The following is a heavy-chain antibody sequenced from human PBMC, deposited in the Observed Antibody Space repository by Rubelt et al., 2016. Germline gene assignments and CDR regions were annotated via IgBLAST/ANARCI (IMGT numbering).Heavy chain of an antibody. J-gene: IGHJ6*03. V-gene: IGHV3-23*01. D-gene: IGHD6-6*01. CDR1: GFTFSSDS. CDR3: ASLYSSSSYYYYYMDV. Sequence: PGGSLRLSCAASGFTFSSDSISWVRQAPGKGLEWVSAISGSGGGTHYADSVKGRFTISRDNSKNTLYLQMNSLRAEDTAVYYCASLYSSSSYYYYYMDVWGKGTTVTVSS. CDR2: ISGSGGGT.